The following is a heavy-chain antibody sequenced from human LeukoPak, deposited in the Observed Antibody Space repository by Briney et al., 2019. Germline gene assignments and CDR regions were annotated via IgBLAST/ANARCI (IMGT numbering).Heavy chain of an antibody. Sequence: GGSLRLPCSASKFTFSNAWMSWVRQAPGKGLEWLGRIKPNTDGGTAAYAAPVEDRFTISRDDLKGMLYLQMNSLKIEDTAVYYCATYPQNRYWGQGTLVTVSS. CDR3: ATYPQNRY. D-gene: IGHD2/OR15-2a*01. CDR2: IKPNTDGGTA. CDR1: KFTFSNAW. V-gene: IGHV3-15*01. J-gene: IGHJ4*02.